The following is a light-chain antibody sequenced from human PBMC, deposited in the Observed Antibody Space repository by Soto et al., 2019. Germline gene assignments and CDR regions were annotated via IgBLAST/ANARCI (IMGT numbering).Light chain of an antibody. V-gene: IGKV3-20*01. Sequence: ESVLTHSPGTLSLSPGEGATLSCRASQSASTNFFAWYQQKPGQAPRLLIYGASTRATGIPDRFSGSGSGTDFTLTISRLEPEDFAVYYCQQYGRTSWTFGQGTKV. J-gene: IGKJ1*01. CDR3: QQYGRTSWT. CDR2: GAS. CDR1: QSASTNF.